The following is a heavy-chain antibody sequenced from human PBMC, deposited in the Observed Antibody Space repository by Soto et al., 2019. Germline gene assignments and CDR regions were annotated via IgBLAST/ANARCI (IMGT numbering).Heavy chain of an antibody. J-gene: IGHJ5*02. CDR1: GGSFSCYS. CDR2: IYHSGST. CDR3: ARVPGP. D-gene: IGHD3-10*01. V-gene: IGHV4-30-2*01. Sequence: SETLCLTCAVYGGSFSCYSWSWIRQPPGKGLEWIGYIYHSGSTYYNPSLKSRVTISVDRSKNQFSLKLSSVTAADTAVYYCARVPGPWGQGTLVTVSS.